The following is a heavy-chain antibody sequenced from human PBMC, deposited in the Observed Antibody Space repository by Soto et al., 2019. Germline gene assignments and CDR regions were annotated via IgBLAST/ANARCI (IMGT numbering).Heavy chain of an antibody. Sequence: ASVKVSCKASGYTFTSYAMHWVRQAPGQRLEWMGWINAGNGNTKYSQKFQGRVTITRDTSASTAYMELSSLRSEDTAVYYCARMYNWNDGWFDPWGQGTLVTVSS. CDR2: INAGNGNT. CDR3: ARMYNWNDGWFDP. CDR1: GYTFTSYA. D-gene: IGHD1-1*01. V-gene: IGHV1-3*01. J-gene: IGHJ5*02.